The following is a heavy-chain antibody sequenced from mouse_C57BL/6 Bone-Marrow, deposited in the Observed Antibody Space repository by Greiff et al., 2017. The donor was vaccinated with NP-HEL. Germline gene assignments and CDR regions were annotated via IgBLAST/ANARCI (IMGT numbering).Heavy chain of an antibody. CDR1: GYAFTNYL. Sequence: QVHVKQSGAELVRPGTSVKVSCKASGYAFTNYLIEWVKQRPGQGLEWIGVINPGSGGTNYNEKFKGKATLTADKSSSTAYMQLSSLTSEDSAVYFCARNGLLRSAWFAYWGQGTLVTVSA. CDR2: INPGSGGT. J-gene: IGHJ3*01. V-gene: IGHV1-54*01. D-gene: IGHD1-1*01. CDR3: ARNGLLRSAWFAY.